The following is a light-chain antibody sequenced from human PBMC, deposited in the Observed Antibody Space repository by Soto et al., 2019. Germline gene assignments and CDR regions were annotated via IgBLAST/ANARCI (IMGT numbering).Light chain of an antibody. CDR1: SSDVGAYNY. J-gene: IGLJ1*01. Sequence: QSALTQPASVSGPPGQSITISCTGTSSDVGAYNYVSWYQHHPGKAPRLVIYDVTNRPSGISDRFSGSKSGTSASLAISGLRSEDEADYYCAAWDDGLSVPFGTGTKVTVL. V-gene: IGLV2-14*01. CDR2: DVT. CDR3: AAWDDGLSVP.